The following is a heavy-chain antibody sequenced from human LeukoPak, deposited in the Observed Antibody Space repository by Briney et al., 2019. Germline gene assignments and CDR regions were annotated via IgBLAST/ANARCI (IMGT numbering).Heavy chain of an antibody. J-gene: IGHJ3*01. CDR3: ARVGSHDAFDF. V-gene: IGHV3-66*01. CDR1: GFTVSSNY. D-gene: IGHD2-15*01. Sequence: GGSLRLSCAASGFTVSSNYMSWVRQAPEKGLEWVSVVYSGGSTYYADSVKGRFNISRDNSKNTLYLQMNSLRAEDTAVYYCARVGSHDAFDFWGQGTMATVSS. CDR2: VYSGGST.